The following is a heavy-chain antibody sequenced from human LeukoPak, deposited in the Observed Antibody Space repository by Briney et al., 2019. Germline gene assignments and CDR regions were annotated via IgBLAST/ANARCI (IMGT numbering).Heavy chain of an antibody. CDR3: ARDGSGSYWIEEYFDY. V-gene: IGHV1-2*02. CDR1: GYTFTGYY. J-gene: IGHJ4*02. CDR2: INPNSGGA. Sequence: AASVKVSCKASGYTFTGYYMHWVRQAPGQGLEWMGWINPNSGGANYAQKLQGRVTMTTDTSTSTAYMELRSLRSDDTAVYYCARDGSGSYWIEEYFDYWGQGTLVTVSS. D-gene: IGHD1-26*01.